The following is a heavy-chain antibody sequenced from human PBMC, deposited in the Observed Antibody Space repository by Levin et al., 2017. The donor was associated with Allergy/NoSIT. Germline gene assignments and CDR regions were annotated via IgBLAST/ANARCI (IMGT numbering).Heavy chain of an antibody. V-gene: IGHV3-7*01. Sequence: PGGSLRLSCAASGFTFSSYWMSWVRQAPGKGLEWVANIKQDGSEKYYVDSVKGRFTISRDNAKNSLYLQMNSLRAEDTAVYYCARLGPAAAAGTGAFDIWGQGTMVTVSS. J-gene: IGHJ3*02. CDR2: IKQDGSEK. D-gene: IGHD2-2*01. CDR1: GFTFSSYW. CDR3: ARLGPAAAAGTGAFDI.